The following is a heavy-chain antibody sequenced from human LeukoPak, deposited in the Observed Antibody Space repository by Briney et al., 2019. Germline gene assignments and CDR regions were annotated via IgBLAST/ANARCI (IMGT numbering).Heavy chain of an antibody. D-gene: IGHD5-12*01. CDR3: ARVNSGYDIDY. CDR1: GYTFSNYA. V-gene: IGHV1-3*01. Sequence: GASVKVSCKGSGYTFSNYAMHWVRQAPGQRLEWMGWINAGNGNTKYSQKFQGRVTISRDTSASTAYMELSSLRSEDTAVYYCARVNSGYDIDYWGQGTLVTVSS. CDR2: INAGNGNT. J-gene: IGHJ4*02.